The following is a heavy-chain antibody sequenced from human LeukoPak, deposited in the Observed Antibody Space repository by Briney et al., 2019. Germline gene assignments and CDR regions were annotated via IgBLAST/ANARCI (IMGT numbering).Heavy chain of an antibody. CDR3: ARSYYYDSSHFDY. V-gene: IGHV4-38-2*02. CDR2: IYHSGST. J-gene: IGHJ4*02. D-gene: IGHD3-22*01. CDR1: GYSINSGYY. Sequence: SETLSLTCTVSGYSINSGYYWGWIRQSPGKGLEWIGSIYHSGSTYYNPSLKSRVTISVDTSKNQFSLRLTSVTAADTAVYYCARSYYYDSSHFDYWGQGTLVTVSS.